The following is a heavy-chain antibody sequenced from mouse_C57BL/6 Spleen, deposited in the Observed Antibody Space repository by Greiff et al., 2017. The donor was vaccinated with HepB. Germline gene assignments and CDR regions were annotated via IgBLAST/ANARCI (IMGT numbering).Heavy chain of an antibody. CDR3: TRETLFAY. Sequence: QVHVKQSGAELVRPGASVTLSCKASGYTFTDYEMHWVKQTPVHGLEWIGAIDPETGGTAYNQKFKGKAILTADKSSSTAYMELRSLTSEDSAVYYCTRETLFAYWGQGTLVTVSA. CDR1: GYTFTDYE. V-gene: IGHV1-15*01. CDR2: IDPETGGT. J-gene: IGHJ3*01.